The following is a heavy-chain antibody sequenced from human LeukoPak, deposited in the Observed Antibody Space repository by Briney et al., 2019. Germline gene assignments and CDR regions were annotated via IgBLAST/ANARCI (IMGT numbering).Heavy chain of an antibody. Sequence: PGGSLRLSCAASGFTFSSYGMSWVRQAPGMGLEWVSAISGSGGSTYYADSVKGRFTISRDNSKNTVYLQMNSLRAEDTAVYYCAKERGAAAATVYFDYWGQGTQVTVSS. V-gene: IGHV3-23*01. CDR3: AKERGAAAATVYFDY. J-gene: IGHJ4*02. D-gene: IGHD6-13*01. CDR2: ISGSGGST. CDR1: GFTFSSYG.